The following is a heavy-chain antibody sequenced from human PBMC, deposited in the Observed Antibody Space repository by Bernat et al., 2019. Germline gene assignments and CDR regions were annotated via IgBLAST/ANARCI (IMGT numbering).Heavy chain of an antibody. Sequence: QVQLQQWGAGLLKPSETLSLTCAVYGGSFSGYYWSWIRQPPGKGLEWIGEINHSGSTNYNPSLKSRVTISVDTSKNQFSLKLSSVTAADTAVYYCARGLRYFDWFSYFDYWGQGTLVTVSS. D-gene: IGHD3-9*01. CDR3: ARGLRYFDWFSYFDY. V-gene: IGHV4-34*01. CDR2: INHSGST. CDR1: GGSFSGYY. J-gene: IGHJ4*02.